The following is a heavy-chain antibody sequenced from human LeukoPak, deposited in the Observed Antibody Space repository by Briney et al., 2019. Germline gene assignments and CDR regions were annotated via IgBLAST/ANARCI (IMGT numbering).Heavy chain of an antibody. CDR1: GYTLTELS. CDR2: FDPEDGET. D-gene: IGHD2-2*01. V-gene: IGHV1-24*01. J-gene: IGHJ5*02. Sequence: ASVKVSCKVSGYTLTELSMHWVRQAPGKGLEWMGGFDPEDGETIYAQKFQGRVTMTEDTSTDTAYMELSSLRSEDTAVYYCARVLAAQPPDGWFDPWGQGTLVTVSS. CDR3: ARVLAAQPPDGWFDP.